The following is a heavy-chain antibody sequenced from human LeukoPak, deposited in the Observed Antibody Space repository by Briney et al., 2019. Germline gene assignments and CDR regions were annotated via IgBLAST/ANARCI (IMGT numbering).Heavy chain of an antibody. D-gene: IGHD5-24*01. J-gene: IGHJ4*02. V-gene: IGHV4-61*01. CDR1: GGSVSSGSYY. CDR2: IHYSGST. CDR3: ARLSGDGDNFRVVDWGYSSVY. Sequence: SETLSLTCSVSGGSVSSGSYYWSWIRQPPGKGLEWIGHIHYSGSTYYSPSLKTRVTMSVDTSKNQFSLKLSSVTAADTAIYYCARLSGDGDNFRVVDWGYSSVYWGQGTLVTVSS.